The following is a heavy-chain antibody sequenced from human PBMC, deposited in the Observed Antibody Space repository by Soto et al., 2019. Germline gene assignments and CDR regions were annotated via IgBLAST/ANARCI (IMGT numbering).Heavy chain of an antibody. CDR2: IDPSDSHT. CDR1: GDRFSRPRQW. V-gene: IGHV5-10-1*01. Sequence: GESLKISCKGSGDRFSRPRQWITWVRHMPGKGLAWVGRIDPSDSHTTTYSPSFQGHVTISVDRSSYTVYLQWSSLKASDTAINYCARQRTLEAAIDYWGQGILVTVSS. J-gene: IGHJ4*02. CDR3: ARQRTLEAAIDY. D-gene: IGHD6-25*01.